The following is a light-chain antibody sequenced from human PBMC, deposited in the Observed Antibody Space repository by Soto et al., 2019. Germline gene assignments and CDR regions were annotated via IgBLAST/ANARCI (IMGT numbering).Light chain of an antibody. Sequence: QSVLTQPPSASGSPGQSVTISCTGSSSDVGGYNYVSWYQHHPGKAPKLMIYDVSDRPSGVSSRFSGSKAGNTASLTISGLQAEDEADYYCSSYTSSRTLVFGTGTKVTVL. CDR1: SSDVGGYNY. CDR3: SSYTSSRTLV. V-gene: IGLV2-14*03. CDR2: DVS. J-gene: IGLJ1*01.